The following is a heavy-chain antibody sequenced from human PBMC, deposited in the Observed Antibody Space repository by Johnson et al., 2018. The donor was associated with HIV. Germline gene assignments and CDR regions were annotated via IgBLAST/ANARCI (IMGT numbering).Heavy chain of an antibody. Sequence: QMLLVESGGGVVQPGRSLRLSCAASGFTFSSYAMHWVRQAPGKGLAWVAVISYDGSNKYYADSVKGRFTISRDNSKNTLYLQMNSLRAEDTAVYYCARDRYYDSSGSHAFDIWGQGTMVTVSS. V-gene: IGHV3-30*04. CDR1: GFTFSSYA. CDR2: ISYDGSNK. CDR3: ARDRYYDSSGSHAFDI. D-gene: IGHD3-22*01. J-gene: IGHJ3*02.